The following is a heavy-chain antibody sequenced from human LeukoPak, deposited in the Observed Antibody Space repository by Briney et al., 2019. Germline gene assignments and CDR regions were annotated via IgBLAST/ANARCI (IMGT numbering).Heavy chain of an antibody. Sequence: ASVKVSCKVSGYTLTELSMHWVRQAPGKGLEWMGGFDPEDGETIYAQKFQGRVTMTEDTSTDTAYMELSSLRSEDTAVYYCATPQYSRRHWYFDLWGCGTLVTVSS. CDR1: GYTLTELS. D-gene: IGHD6-6*01. CDR2: FDPEDGET. CDR3: ATPQYSRRHWYFDL. J-gene: IGHJ2*01. V-gene: IGHV1-24*01.